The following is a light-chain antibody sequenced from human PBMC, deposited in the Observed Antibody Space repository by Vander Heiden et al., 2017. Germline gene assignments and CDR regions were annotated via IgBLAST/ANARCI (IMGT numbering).Light chain of an antibody. Sequence: SYLLTQPPSVSVAPGQTATVTCGATNIKSKRVHWYQQRPGQAPLLVLYDDTERPSGIPERFSGSTSGNTATLAIRRVEAGDEADYYCQVWDSATDSQVFGSGTFVTVL. V-gene: IGLV3-21*02. J-gene: IGLJ1*01. CDR2: DDT. CDR1: NIKSKR. CDR3: QVWDSATDSQV.